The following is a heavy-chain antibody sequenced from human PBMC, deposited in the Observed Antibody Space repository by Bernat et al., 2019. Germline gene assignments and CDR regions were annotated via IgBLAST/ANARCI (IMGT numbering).Heavy chain of an antibody. CDR1: GGSISSYY. D-gene: IGHD5-12*01. J-gene: IGHJ4*02. CDR3: ARGGLRGDY. CDR2: IYYSGST. V-gene: IGHV4-59*01. Sequence: QVQLQQWGAGLLKPSETLSLTCTVSGGSISSYYWSWIRQPPGKGLEWIGYIYYSGSTNYNPSLKSRVTISVDTSKNQFSLKLSSVTAADTAVYYCARGGLRGDYWGQGTLVTVSS.